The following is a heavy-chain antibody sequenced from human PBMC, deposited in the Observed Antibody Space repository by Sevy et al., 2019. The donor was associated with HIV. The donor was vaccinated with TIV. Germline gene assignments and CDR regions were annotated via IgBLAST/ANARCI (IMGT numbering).Heavy chain of an antibody. Sequence: SETLSLTCTVSGGSISSYYWSWIRQPAGKGLEWIGRIYTSGSTNYNPSLKSRVTMSVDTSKNQFSLKLSSVTAADTAVYYCARGDYSIYRGWFDPWGQGTLVTVSS. CDR2: IYTSGST. CDR1: GGSISSYY. D-gene: IGHD4-4*01. V-gene: IGHV4-4*07. CDR3: ARGDYSIYRGWFDP. J-gene: IGHJ5*02.